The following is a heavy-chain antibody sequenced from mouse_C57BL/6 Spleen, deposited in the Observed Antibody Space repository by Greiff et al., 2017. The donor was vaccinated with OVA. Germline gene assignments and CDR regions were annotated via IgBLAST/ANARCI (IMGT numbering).Heavy chain of an antibody. Sequence: EVKLMESGGGLVKPGGSLKLSCAASGFTFSSYTMSWVRQTPEKRLEWVATISGGGGNTYYPDSVKGRFTISRDNAKDTLYLQMSSLGAEDTALYYCASLGSSGYWGQGTTLTVSS. D-gene: IGHD1-1*01. CDR2: ISGGGGNT. J-gene: IGHJ2*01. CDR3: ASLGSSGY. CDR1: GFTFSSYT. V-gene: IGHV5-9*01.